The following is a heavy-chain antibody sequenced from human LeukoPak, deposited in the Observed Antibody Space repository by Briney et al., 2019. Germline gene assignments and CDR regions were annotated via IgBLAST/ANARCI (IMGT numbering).Heavy chain of an antibody. D-gene: IGHD3-10*01. CDR2: IYYSGST. Sequence: SETLSLTCTVSGGSISSSSYYWGWIRQPPGKGLEWIGSIYYSGSTYYNPSLKSRVTISVDTSKNQFSLKLSSVTAADTAVYYCARQPFTMVRGVILYHFDYWGQGTLVTVSS. CDR3: ARQPFTMVRGVILYHFDY. J-gene: IGHJ4*02. CDR1: GGSISSSSYY. V-gene: IGHV4-39*01.